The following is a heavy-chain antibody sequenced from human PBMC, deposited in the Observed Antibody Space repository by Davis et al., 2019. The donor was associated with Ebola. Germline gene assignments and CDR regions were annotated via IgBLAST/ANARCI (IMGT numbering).Heavy chain of an antibody. CDR3: ARRNRHCSSTSCRNWFDP. D-gene: IGHD2-2*01. Sequence: SETLSLTCAVYGGSFSGYYWSWIRQPPGKGLEWIGEINHSGSTNYNPSLKSRVTISVDTSKNQFSLKLRSVTAADTAVYYCARRNRHCSSTSCRNWFDPWGQGTLVTVSS. J-gene: IGHJ5*02. V-gene: IGHV4-34*01. CDR2: INHSGST. CDR1: GGSFSGYY.